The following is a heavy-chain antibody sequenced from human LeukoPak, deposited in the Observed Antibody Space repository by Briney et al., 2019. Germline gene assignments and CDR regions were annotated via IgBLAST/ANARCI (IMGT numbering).Heavy chain of an antibody. V-gene: IGHV3-23*01. CDR3: ARAARSGSYFRSSRALKYGMDV. J-gene: IGHJ6*02. CDR1: GFTFSNYA. Sequence: GGSLRLSCAASGFTFSNYAMSWVRQAPGKGLEWGSAISGGGGSTYYADSVKGRFTISRDNSKNTLYLQMNSLRAEDTAVYYCARAARSGSYFRSSRALKYGMDVWGQGTTVTVSS. CDR2: ISGGGGST. D-gene: IGHD1-26*01.